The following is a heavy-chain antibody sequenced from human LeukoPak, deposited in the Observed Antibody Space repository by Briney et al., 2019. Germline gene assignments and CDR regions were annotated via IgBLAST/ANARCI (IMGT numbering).Heavy chain of an antibody. CDR3: ARDQSQSSWFDYYYYMDV. CDR1: GYTFTGYY. Sequence: ASVKVSCKASGYTFTGYYMHWVRQAPGQGLEWMGWINTNTGNPTYAQGFTGRFVFSLDTSVSTAYLQISSLKAEDTAVYYCARDQSQSSWFDYYYYMDVWGKGTTVTVSS. CDR2: INTNTGNP. D-gene: IGHD3-10*01. V-gene: IGHV7-4-1*02. J-gene: IGHJ6*03.